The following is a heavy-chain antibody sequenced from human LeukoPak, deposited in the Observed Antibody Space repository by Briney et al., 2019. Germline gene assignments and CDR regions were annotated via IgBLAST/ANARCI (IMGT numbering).Heavy chain of an antibody. D-gene: IGHD2-15*01. CDR3: ARVGYCSGGSCYAGFGWFDP. CDR1: GGSISSSNW. V-gene: IGHV4-4*02. J-gene: IGHJ5*02. CDR2: ISHSGST. Sequence: SETLSLTCAVAGGSISSSNWWCWVRQPPGTGLEGIGEISHSGSTKYNPSPKSRVTISVDKSKNQFSLKLSSVTAADTAVYYCARVGYCSGGSCYAGFGWFDPCGQGTLVTVSS.